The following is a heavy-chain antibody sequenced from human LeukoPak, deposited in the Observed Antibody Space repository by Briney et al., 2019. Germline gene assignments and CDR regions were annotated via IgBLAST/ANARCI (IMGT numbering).Heavy chain of an antibody. Sequence: ASVKVSCKASGYTFTSYYMHWVRQAPGQGLEWMGIINPSGGSTSYAQKFQGKVTMTRDMSTSTVYMELSSLRAEDTAVYYCARDRRLVEVYFDYRGQGTLVTVSS. J-gene: IGHJ4*02. D-gene: IGHD6-19*01. V-gene: IGHV1-46*01. CDR3: ARDRRLVEVYFDY. CDR1: GYTFTSYY. CDR2: INPSGGST.